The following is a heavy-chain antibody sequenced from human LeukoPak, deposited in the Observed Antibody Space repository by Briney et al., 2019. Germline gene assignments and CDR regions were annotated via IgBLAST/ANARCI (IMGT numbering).Heavy chain of an antibody. V-gene: IGHV3-7*01. J-gene: IGHJ4*02. D-gene: IGHD4/OR15-4a*01. CDR2: INQDGRDK. Sequence: GGSLRLSCAASGFIFSSYWMSWVRQAPGKGLEWVASINQDGRDKRHADSVKGRSTISRDNAKNSVYLQVNSLRAEDTAVSYCATLEDSLTIFDNWGQGTLVTVSS. CDR3: ATLEDSLTIFDN. CDR1: GFIFSSYW.